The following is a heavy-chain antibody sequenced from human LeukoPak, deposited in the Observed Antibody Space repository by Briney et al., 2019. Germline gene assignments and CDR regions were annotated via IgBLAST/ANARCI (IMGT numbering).Heavy chain of an antibody. CDR2: IYYSGST. CDR1: GGXISSYY. J-gene: IGHJ4*02. V-gene: IGHV4-59*08. Sequence: SETLSLTCTVSGGXISSYYCSWIRQPPGKELEWIGYIYYSGSTNYNPSLKGRVTISVDTSKNQFSLQLNSVTAADTAVYYCARSNGWYYYWGQGTLVTVSS. D-gene: IGHD6-19*01. CDR3: ARSNGWYYY.